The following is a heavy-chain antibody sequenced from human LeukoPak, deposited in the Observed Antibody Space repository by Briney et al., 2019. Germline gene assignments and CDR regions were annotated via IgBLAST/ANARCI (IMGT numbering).Heavy chain of an antibody. CDR1: GGSFSGYH. CDR2: IKSKTDGGTT. J-gene: IGHJ4*02. V-gene: IGHV3-15*01. Sequence: ETLSLTCAVYGGSFSGYHWSWIRQPPGKGLEWVGRIKSKTDGGTTDYAAPVKGRFTISRDDSKNTLYLQMNSLKTEDTAVYYCTSRLPYSSGWYPDYWGQGTLVTVSS. CDR3: TSRLPYSSGWYPDY. D-gene: IGHD6-19*01.